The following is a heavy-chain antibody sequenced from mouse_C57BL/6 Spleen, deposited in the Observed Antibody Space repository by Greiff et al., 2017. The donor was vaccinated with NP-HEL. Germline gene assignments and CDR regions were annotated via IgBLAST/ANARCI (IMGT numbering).Heavy chain of an antibody. CDR1: GYSITSGYY. CDR3: ARDGVW. Sequence: EVKLMESGPGLVKPSQSLSLTCSVTGYSITSGYYWNWIRQFPGNKLEWMGYISYDGSNNYKPSLKNRISITRDTSKNQFFLKLDSETAEESGTYYCARDGVWWGKGTTVTVSS. CDR2: ISYDGSN. J-gene: IGHJ2*01. V-gene: IGHV3-6*01.